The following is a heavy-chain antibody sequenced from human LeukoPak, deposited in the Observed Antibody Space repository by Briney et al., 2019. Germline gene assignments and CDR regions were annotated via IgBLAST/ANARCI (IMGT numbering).Heavy chain of an antibody. CDR3: ARPRQGDYYFDY. CDR2: NYYSGNT. J-gene: IGHJ4*02. D-gene: IGHD2-21*02. Sequence: SETLSLTCTVSGGSISSSSYYWGWIRQPPGKGLEWIGSNYYSGNTYYNPSLKSRVTISVDTSKNQFSLKLSSVTAADTAVYYCARPRQGDYYFDYWGQGTLVTVSS. CDR1: GGSISSSSYY. V-gene: IGHV4-39*01.